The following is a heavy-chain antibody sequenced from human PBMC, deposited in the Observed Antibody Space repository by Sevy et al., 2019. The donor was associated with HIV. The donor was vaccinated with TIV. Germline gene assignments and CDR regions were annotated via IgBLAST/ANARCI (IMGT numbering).Heavy chain of an antibody. CDR3: ARGKSGYGYALNY. D-gene: IGHD5-18*01. Sequence: GGSLRLSCAASGFTGNSNYMTWVRQAPGKGLEGVSVIHSDDTTYHAYSVKDRFTISRDNFKNTLYLNMSSLRAEDTAVYYCARGKSGYGYALNYWGQGTLVTVSS. CDR2: IHSDDTT. V-gene: IGHV3-66*01. CDR1: GFTGNSNY. J-gene: IGHJ4*02.